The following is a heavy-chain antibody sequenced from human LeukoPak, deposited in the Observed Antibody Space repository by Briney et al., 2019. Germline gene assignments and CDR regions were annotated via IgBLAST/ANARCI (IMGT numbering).Heavy chain of an antibody. J-gene: IGHJ4*02. CDR3: ARHNAPRRVGFDF. CDR2: LSHAGNT. CDR1: GDSVRNDFYY. Sequence: SDTLSLTCSVSGDSVRNDFYYWGWIRQPPGKGLEWVACLSHAGNTWYNPSLESRLSISVDTSKNQFSLKFSSVTAADTALYWCARHNAPRRVGFDFWGQGILVTVSS. V-gene: IGHV4-39*01. D-gene: IGHD2-2*01.